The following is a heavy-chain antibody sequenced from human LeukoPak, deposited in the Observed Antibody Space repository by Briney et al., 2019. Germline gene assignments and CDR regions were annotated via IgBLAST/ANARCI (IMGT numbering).Heavy chain of an antibody. D-gene: IGHD6-19*01. CDR3: ARVGLYSSGWSA. CDR2: IKYDEREK. J-gene: IGHJ4*02. V-gene: IGHV3-7*01. CDR1: GFTFSSSW. Sequence: GGSLRLSCAASGFTFSSSWMAWVRQAPGKGPEWVANIKYDEREKYYVDSVKGRFTISRDNAKNSLHLQMNSLRAEDTAVYYCARVGLYSSGWSAWGQGTLVTVSS.